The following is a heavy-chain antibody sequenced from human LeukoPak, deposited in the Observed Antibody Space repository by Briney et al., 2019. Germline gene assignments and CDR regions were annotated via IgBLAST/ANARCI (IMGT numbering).Heavy chain of an antibody. CDR2: INPNSGGT. CDR3: ATVSGSQLDY. D-gene: IGHD1-26*01. V-gene: IGHV1-2*02. CDR1: GYTFTSYD. Sequence: ASVKVSCKASGYTFTSYDINWVRQAPGQGLEWMGWINPNSGGTNYAQKFQGRVTMTRDTSISTAYMELSRLRSDDTAVYYCATVSGSQLDYWGQGTLVTVSS. J-gene: IGHJ4*02.